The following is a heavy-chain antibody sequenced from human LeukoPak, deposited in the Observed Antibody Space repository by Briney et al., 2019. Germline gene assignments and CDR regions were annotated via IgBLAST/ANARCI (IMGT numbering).Heavy chain of an antibody. J-gene: IGHJ6*02. V-gene: IGHV3-21*01. CDR3: ARVLAGYYYYGMDV. Sequence: GGSLRLSCAASGFTFSSYSMNWVRQAPGKGLEWVSSTSSSSSYIYYADSVKGRFTISRDNAKNSLYLQMNSLRAEDTAVYYCARVLAGYYYYGMDVWGQGITVTVSS. CDR2: TSSSSSYI. CDR1: GFTFSSYS.